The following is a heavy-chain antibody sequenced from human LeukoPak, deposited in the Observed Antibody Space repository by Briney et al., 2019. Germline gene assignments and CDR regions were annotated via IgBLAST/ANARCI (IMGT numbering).Heavy chain of an antibody. D-gene: IGHD3-3*01. CDR1: GFTFSIYA. V-gene: IGHV3-23*01. CDR2: ISGSGGST. Sequence: GGSLRLSCAASGFTFSIYAMSWVRQAPGKGREWVSAISGSGGSTYYADSVKGRFTISRDNSKNTLYLQMNSLRAEDTAVYYCAKGAARSPPDDFWSGPSYGMDVWGQGTTVTVSS. CDR3: AKGAARSPPDDFWSGPSYGMDV. J-gene: IGHJ6*02.